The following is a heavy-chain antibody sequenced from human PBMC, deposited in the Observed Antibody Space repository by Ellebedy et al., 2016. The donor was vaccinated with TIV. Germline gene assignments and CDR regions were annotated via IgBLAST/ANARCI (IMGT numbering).Heavy chain of an antibody. CDR3: ARDQGVVASGAFDI. V-gene: IGHV1-8*01. CDR2: MNPNSGNT. CDR1: GYTFTSYD. J-gene: IGHJ3*02. Sequence: AASVKVSCKTSGYTFTSYDINWVRQATGQGLEWMGWMNPNSGNTGYAQKFQGRVTMTRNTSISTAYMELSSLRSEDTAVYYCARDQGVVASGAFDIWGQGTMVTVSS. D-gene: IGHD2-15*01.